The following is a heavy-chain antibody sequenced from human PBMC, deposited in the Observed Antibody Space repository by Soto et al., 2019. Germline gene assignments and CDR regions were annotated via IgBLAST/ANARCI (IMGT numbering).Heavy chain of an antibody. J-gene: IGHJ6*02. CDR2: IYYSGST. Sequence: SETLSLTCTVSGGSISSGGYYWSWIRQHPGKGLEWIGYIYYSGSTYYNPSLKSRVTISVDTPKNQFSLKLSSVTAAHTAVYYGARDQRRRYGMDVWGQGTTGTVSS. CDR3: ARDQRRRYGMDV. D-gene: IGHD6-6*01. V-gene: IGHV4-31*03. CDR1: GGSISSGGYY.